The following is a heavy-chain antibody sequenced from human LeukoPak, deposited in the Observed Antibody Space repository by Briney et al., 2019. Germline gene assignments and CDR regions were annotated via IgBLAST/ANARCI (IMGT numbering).Heavy chain of an antibody. CDR2: INWNSGII. D-gene: IGHD3-22*01. Sequence: GRSLRLSCAASGFSFGDYAMHWVRQAPGKGLEWVSSINWNSGIIDYADSVKGRVTISRDNARKYLYMQMNSLRAEDTAFYYCAKDIGPLTYHYDTSGYSGAFDYWGQGTLVTVSS. V-gene: IGHV3-9*01. J-gene: IGHJ4*02. CDR1: GFSFGDYA. CDR3: AKDIGPLTYHYDTSGYSGAFDY.